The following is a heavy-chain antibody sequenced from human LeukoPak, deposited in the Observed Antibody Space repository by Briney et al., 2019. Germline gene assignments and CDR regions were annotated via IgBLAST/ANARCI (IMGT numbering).Heavy chain of an antibody. CDR3: AKEGYDSSGYYYAYFQH. CDR2: IRYDGSNK. Sequence: GGSLRLSCAVSGFTFSSYGMHWVRQAPAKGLEWVAFIRYDGSNKYYADSVKGQFTISRDNSKNTLYLQMNSLRAEDTAVYYCAKEGYDSSGYYYAYFQHWGQGTLVTVSS. J-gene: IGHJ1*01. CDR1: GFTFSSYG. D-gene: IGHD3-22*01. V-gene: IGHV3-30*02.